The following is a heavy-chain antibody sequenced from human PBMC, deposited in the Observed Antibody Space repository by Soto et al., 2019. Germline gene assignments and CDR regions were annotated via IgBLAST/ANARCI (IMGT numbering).Heavy chain of an antibody. CDR1: GFTFSSYG. D-gene: IGHD6-13*01. Sequence: QVQLVESGGGVVQPGRSLRLSCAESGFTFSSYGMHWVRQAPGKGLECVAVIWYDGSNKYYADSVKGRFTISRDNSKNTLYLQMNSLRAEDTAVYYCARYHSIAAAGRPDYYYYVMDVWGQGTTVTVSS. CDR3: ARYHSIAAAGRPDYYYYVMDV. J-gene: IGHJ6*02. V-gene: IGHV3-33*01. CDR2: IWYDGSNK.